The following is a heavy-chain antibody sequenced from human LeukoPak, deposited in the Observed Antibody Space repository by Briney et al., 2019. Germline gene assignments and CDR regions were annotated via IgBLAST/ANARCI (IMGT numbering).Heavy chain of an antibody. CDR3: ARDFGTTGWHTFDY. CDR2: TYYRSKWYN. D-gene: IGHD6-19*01. J-gene: IGHJ4*02. Sequence: SQTLSLICVVSGDSVSSKNGAWTWIRQSPSRGLEWLGRTYYRSKWYNDYAESMEDRMTISQDTTKNQYYLHLNSVTPDDTAVYYCARDFGTTGWHTFDYWGQGTLVTVSS. CDR1: GDSVSSKNGA. V-gene: IGHV6-1*01.